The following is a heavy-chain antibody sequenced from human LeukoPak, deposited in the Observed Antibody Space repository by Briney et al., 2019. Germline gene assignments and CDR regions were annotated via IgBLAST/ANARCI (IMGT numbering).Heavy chain of an antibody. J-gene: IGHJ6*03. D-gene: IGHD4-23*01. CDR2: IYYSGST. CDR1: GGSISSYY. CDR3: ARQWPYGGNSPVYYYYYMDV. Sequence: SETLSLTCTVSGGSISSYYWSWIRQPPGKGLEWIGYIYYSGSTNYNPSLKSRVTISVDTSKNQFSLKLSSVTAADTAVYYCARQWPYGGNSPVYYYYYMDVWGKGTTVTVSS. V-gene: IGHV4-59*08.